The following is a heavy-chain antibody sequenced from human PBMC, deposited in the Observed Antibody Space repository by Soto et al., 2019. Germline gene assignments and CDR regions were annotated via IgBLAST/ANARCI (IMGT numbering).Heavy chain of an antibody. CDR2: INPSGGST. V-gene: IGHV1-46*03. CDR1: GYTFTSYY. D-gene: IGHD3-16*02. Sequence: GASVKVSCKASGYTFTSYYMHWVRQAPGQGLEWMGIINPSGGSTSYAQKFQGRVTMTRDTSTSTVYMELSSLRSEDTAVYYCARDPANMITFGGVIGFGEYYYYMDVWGKGTTVTVSS. J-gene: IGHJ6*03. CDR3: ARDPANMITFGGVIGFGEYYYYMDV.